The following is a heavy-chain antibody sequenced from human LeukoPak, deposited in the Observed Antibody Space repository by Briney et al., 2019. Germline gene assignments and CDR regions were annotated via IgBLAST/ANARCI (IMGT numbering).Heavy chain of an antibody. CDR2: INPNSGGT. J-gene: IGHJ4*02. CDR1: GYTFTGYY. CDR3: ARVFPPAGYCSSTSCGGVDY. Sequence: ASVKVSCKASGYTFTGYYMHWVRQAPGQGLEWMGWINPNSGGTNYAQKFQGRVTMNRDTSISTAYMELSRLRSDDTAVYYCARVFPPAGYCSSTSCGGVDYWGQGTLVTVSS. V-gene: IGHV1-2*02. D-gene: IGHD2-2*01.